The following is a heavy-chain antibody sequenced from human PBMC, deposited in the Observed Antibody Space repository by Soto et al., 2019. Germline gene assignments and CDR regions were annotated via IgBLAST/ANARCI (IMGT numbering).Heavy chain of an antibody. CDR3: ARDRYDFWSGPLRNDYYGMDV. D-gene: IGHD3-3*01. V-gene: IGHV4-59*01. J-gene: IGHJ6*02. CDR1: GGSISSYY. Sequence: SETLSLTCTVSGGSISSYYWSWIRQPPGKGLEWIGYIYYSGITNYNPSLKSRVTISVDTSKNQFSLKLSSVTAADTAVYYCARDRYDFWSGPLRNDYYGMDVWGQGTTVTVSS. CDR2: IYYSGIT.